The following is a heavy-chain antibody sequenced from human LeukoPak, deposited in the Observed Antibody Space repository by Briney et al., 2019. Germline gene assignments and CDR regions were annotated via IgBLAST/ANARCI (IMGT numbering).Heavy chain of an antibody. CDR2: IYYSGST. D-gene: IGHD6-13*01. J-gene: IGHJ4*02. V-gene: IGHV4-39*07. Sequence: SETLSLICTVSGCSISSSSYYWRWIRQPPGKGLEWIGSIYYSGSTYYNPSLKSRVTISVDTSKNQFSLKLSSVTAPDTAVYYCARNQIYSSPDYWGQGTLVTVSS. CDR3: ARNQIYSSPDY. CDR1: GCSISSSSYY.